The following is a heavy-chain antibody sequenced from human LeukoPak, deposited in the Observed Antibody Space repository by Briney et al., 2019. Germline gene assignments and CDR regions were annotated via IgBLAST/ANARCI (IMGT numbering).Heavy chain of an antibody. CDR2: IYYSGST. CDR1: GGSISSSSYY. CDR3: ARAFGVVINGGWFDP. V-gene: IGHV4-39*07. Sequence: SETLSLTCTVSGGSISSSSYYWGWIRQPPGKGLEWIGSIYYSGSTYYNPSLKSRITISVDTSKNQFSLKLSSMAAADTAVYYCARAFGVVINGGWFDPWGQGTLVTVSS. J-gene: IGHJ5*02. D-gene: IGHD3-3*01.